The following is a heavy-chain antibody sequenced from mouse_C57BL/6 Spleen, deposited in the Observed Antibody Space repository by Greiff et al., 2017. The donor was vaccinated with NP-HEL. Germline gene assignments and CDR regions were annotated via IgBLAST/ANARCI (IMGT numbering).Heavy chain of an antibody. D-gene: IGHD4-1*01. Sequence: ESGPGLVKPSQSLSLTCSVTGYSITSGYYWNWIRQFPGNKLEWMGYISYDGSNNYNPSLKNRISITRDTSKNQFFLKLNSVTTEDTATYYCARDGELGRFDYWGQGTTLTVSS. J-gene: IGHJ2*01. CDR3: ARDGELGRFDY. V-gene: IGHV3-6*01. CDR2: ISYDGSN. CDR1: GYSITSGYY.